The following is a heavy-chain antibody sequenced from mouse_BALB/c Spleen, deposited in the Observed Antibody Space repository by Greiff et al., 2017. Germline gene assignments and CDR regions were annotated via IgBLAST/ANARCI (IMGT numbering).Heavy chain of an antibody. V-gene: IGHV1S56*01. J-gene: IGHJ3*01. D-gene: IGHD1-1*01. CDR1: GYTFTSYY. CDR2: IYPGNVNT. CDR3: ARCDYYGSSYEGFAY. Sequence: VMLVESGPELVKPGASVRISCKASGYTFTSYYIHWVKQRPGQGLEWIGWIYPGNVNTKYNEKFKGKATLTADKSSSTAYMQLSSLTSEDSAVYFCARCDYYGSSYEGFAYWGQGTLVTVSA.